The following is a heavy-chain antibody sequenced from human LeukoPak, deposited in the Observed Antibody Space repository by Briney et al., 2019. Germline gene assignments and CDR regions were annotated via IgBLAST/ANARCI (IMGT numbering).Heavy chain of an antibody. CDR3: TGKMAVDDY. Sequence: LSGGSLRLSCAASGFTFSGSAMHWVRQASGKGLEWVGRIRSKANSYATAYAASVKGRFTISRDDSKNTAYLQMNILKTEDTAVYYCTGKMAVDDYWGQGTLVTVSS. J-gene: IGHJ4*02. CDR2: IRSKANSYAT. V-gene: IGHV3-73*01. D-gene: IGHD5-24*01. CDR1: GFTFSGSA.